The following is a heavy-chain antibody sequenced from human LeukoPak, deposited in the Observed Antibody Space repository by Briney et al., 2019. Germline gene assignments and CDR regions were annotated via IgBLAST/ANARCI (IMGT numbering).Heavy chain of an antibody. V-gene: IGHV4-59*01. CDR3: ARHITGDYNWFDP. D-gene: IGHD1-20*01. Sequence: PSETLSLTCTVSGGSISSYYWSWIRRPPGKGLEWIGYIYYSGSTNYNPSLKSRVTISVDTSKNQFSLKLSSVTAADTAVYHCARHITGDYNWFDPWGQGTLVTVSS. CDR2: IYYSGST. CDR1: GGSISSYY. J-gene: IGHJ5*02.